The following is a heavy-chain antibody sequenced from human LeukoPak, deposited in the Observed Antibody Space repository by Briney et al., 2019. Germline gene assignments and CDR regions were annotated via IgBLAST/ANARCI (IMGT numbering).Heavy chain of an antibody. J-gene: IGHJ4*02. V-gene: IGHV4-61*08. CDR2: IYYSGST. CDR3: AREYSRFDY. D-gene: IGHD5-12*01. CDR1: GDPIIGYSDY. Sequence: SETLSLTCTLSGDPIIGYSDYKGTWIRQPPGKGLEWIGYIYYSGSTNYNPSLKSRVTISVDTSKNQFSLKLTSVTAADTAVYYCAREYSRFDYWGQGTLVTVSS.